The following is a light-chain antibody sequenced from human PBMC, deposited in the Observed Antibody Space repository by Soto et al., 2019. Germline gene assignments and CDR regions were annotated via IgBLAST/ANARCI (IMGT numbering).Light chain of an antibody. J-gene: IGKJ1*01. V-gene: IGKV3-15*01. Sequence: EVVMTQSPATLSVSPGERATLSCRASQGINRNLAWYHHKPGQAPRLLIYGVFTRATGIPGRFSGGWSGTEFTLTINGLQSEDFGVYYCHQYNNWPRTFGQRTKV. CDR1: QGINRN. CDR2: GVF. CDR3: HQYNNWPRT.